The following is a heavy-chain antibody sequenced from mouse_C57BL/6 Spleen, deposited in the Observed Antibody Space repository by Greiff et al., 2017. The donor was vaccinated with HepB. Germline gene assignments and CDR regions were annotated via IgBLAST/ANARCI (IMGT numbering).Heavy chain of an antibody. Sequence: EVQLQQSGPGLVKPSQSLSLTCSVTGYSITSGYYWNWIRQFPGNKLEWMGYISYDGSNNYNPSLKNRISITRDTSKNQFFLKLNSVTTEDTATYYCARDYYDYDEGYYYAMDYWGQGTSVTVSS. V-gene: IGHV3-6*01. CDR2: ISYDGSN. CDR3: ARDYYDYDEGYYYAMDY. D-gene: IGHD2-4*01. J-gene: IGHJ4*01. CDR1: GYSITSGYY.